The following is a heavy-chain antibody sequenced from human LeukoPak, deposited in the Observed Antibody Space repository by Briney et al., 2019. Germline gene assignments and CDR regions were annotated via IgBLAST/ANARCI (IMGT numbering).Heavy chain of an antibody. Sequence: GASVKVSCKASGGTFSSYAISWVRQAPGHGLEWMGGIIPIFGTANYAQKFQGRVTITADKSTSTAYMELSSLRSEDTAVYYCARDRRGYSYGSGYNWFDPWGQGTLVTVSS. V-gene: IGHV1-69*06. CDR2: IIPIFGTA. CDR3: ARDRRGYSYGSGYNWFDP. CDR1: GGTFSSYA. J-gene: IGHJ5*02. D-gene: IGHD5-18*01.